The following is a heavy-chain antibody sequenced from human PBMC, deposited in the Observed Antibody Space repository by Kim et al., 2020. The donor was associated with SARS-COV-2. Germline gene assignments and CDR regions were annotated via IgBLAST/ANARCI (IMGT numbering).Heavy chain of an antibody. CDR2: IKSKTDGGTT. CDR1: GFTFSNAW. J-gene: IGHJ4*02. CDR3: TTDREGLWFGESPSDY. Sequence: GGSLRLSCAASGFTFSNAWMSWVRQAPGKGLEWVGRIKSKTDGGTTDYAAPVKGRFTISRDDSKNTLYLQMNSLKTEDTAVYYCTTDREGLWFGESPSDYWGQGTLVTVSS. D-gene: IGHD3-10*01. V-gene: IGHV3-15*01.